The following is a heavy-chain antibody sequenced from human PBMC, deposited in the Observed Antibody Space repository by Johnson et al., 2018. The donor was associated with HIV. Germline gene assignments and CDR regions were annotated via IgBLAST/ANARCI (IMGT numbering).Heavy chain of an antibody. CDR2: ISSSGSTI. CDR3: ARDRNYYDSSGYYPAGAFDI. Sequence: QVQLVESGGGLVKPGGSLRLSCAASGFTFSDYYMSWIRQAPGKGLEWVSYISSSGSTIYYADSVKGRFTISRDNAKNSLYLQMNSLRAEDTAVYYCARDRNYYDSSGYYPAGAFDIWGQGTMVTVSS. V-gene: IGHV3-11*04. J-gene: IGHJ3*02. CDR1: GFTFSDYY. D-gene: IGHD3-22*01.